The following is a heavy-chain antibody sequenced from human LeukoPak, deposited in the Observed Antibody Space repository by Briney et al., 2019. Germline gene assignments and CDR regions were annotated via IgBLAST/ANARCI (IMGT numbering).Heavy chain of an antibody. CDR3: ARQRIQLWLLDY. CDR1: GGSISSYY. J-gene: IGHJ4*02. V-gene: IGHV4-59*08. Sequence: KPSETLSLTCTVSGGSISSYYWSWIRQPPGKGLEWIGYIYYSGSTNYNPSLKSRVTISVDTSKNQFSLKLSSVTAADTAVYYCARQRIQLWLLDYWGQGTLVTVSS. CDR2: IYYSGST. D-gene: IGHD5-18*01.